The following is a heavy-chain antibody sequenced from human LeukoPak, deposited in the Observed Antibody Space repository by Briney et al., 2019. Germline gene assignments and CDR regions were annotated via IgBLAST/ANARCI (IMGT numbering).Heavy chain of an antibody. Sequence: SETLSLTCTVSGGSISSYYWSWIRQHPGKGLEWIGYIYYSGSTNYNPSLKSRVTISVDTSKNQFSLKLSSVTAADTAVYYCARATDRSFQGNWFDPWGQGTLVTVSS. CDR2: IYYSGST. CDR3: ARATDRSFQGNWFDP. CDR1: GGSISSYY. J-gene: IGHJ5*02. D-gene: IGHD2/OR15-2a*01. V-gene: IGHV4-59*01.